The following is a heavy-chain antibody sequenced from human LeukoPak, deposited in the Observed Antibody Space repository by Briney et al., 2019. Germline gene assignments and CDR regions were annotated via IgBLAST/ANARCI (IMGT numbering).Heavy chain of an antibody. Sequence: SVKVSCKASGGTFSSYAISWVRQAPGQGLEWMGRIIPIFGTANYAQKFQGRVTITTDESTSTAYMELSSLRSEDTAVYYCARDLGPEGYFDYWGQGTLVTVSP. CDR3: ARDLGPEGYFDY. V-gene: IGHV1-69*05. J-gene: IGHJ4*02. CDR1: GGTFSSYA. CDR2: IIPIFGTA. D-gene: IGHD7-27*01.